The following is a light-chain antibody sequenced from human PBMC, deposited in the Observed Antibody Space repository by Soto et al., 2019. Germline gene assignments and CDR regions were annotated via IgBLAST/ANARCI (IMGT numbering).Light chain of an antibody. CDR3: QQYISYPA. CDR1: QSISSW. J-gene: IGKJ1*01. V-gene: IGKV1-5*01. CDR2: DAS. Sequence: DIQMTQSPSTLSASVGDRVTITCRASQSISSWLAWYQQKPGKAPKLLIYDASSLESGVPSRFSGSGSGTEFTLTISSLQPDDFATYYCQQYISYPAFGQGTKVEIK.